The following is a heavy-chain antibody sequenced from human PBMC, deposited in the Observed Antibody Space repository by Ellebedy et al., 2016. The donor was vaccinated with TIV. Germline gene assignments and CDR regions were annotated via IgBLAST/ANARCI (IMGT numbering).Heavy chain of an antibody. J-gene: IGHJ3*01. CDR1: GGSFLGYY. CDR2: INPSGGT. V-gene: IGHV4-34*01. Sequence: SETLSLXCTVHGGSFLGYYWSWIRQSPGKGLQWIGEINPSGGTNYTASLKSRLLMSIDTSKRQISLNLKSLTAADTAIYYCSRGRRFSASYHPMMATFEVWGQGTTVIVSS. D-gene: IGHD3-10*01. CDR3: SRGRRFSASYHPMMATFEV.